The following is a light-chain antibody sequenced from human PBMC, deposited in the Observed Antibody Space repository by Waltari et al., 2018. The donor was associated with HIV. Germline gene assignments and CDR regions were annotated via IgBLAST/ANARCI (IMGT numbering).Light chain of an antibody. CDR2: GNR. CDR1: SSNIGADYH. CDR3: QSYDRSLSAWV. V-gene: IGLV1-40*01. Sequence: QSVLAQPPSVSGAPGQRVTISCTGSSSNIGADYHVYWYQHLPGTAPKLLIYGNRHRPAGVPNRFSGSKSDTSASLAITGLQAEDEADYYCQSYDRSLSAWVFGGGTRLNVL. J-gene: IGLJ3*02.